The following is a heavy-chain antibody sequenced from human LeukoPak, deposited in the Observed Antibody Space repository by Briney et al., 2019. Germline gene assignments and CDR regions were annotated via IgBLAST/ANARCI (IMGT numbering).Heavy chain of an antibody. Sequence: PGGSLRLSCAGSGFIFNNYAMHWVRQPPGKGLEWVSGISWNSGSIDYADSVKGRFTISRDNSKNTLYLQMNSLRAEDMAVYYCAKTRPLDSSSWSHGDYWGQGTLVTVSS. CDR2: ISWNSGSI. CDR1: GFIFNNYA. V-gene: IGHV3-9*03. D-gene: IGHD6-13*01. CDR3: AKTRPLDSSSWSHGDY. J-gene: IGHJ4*02.